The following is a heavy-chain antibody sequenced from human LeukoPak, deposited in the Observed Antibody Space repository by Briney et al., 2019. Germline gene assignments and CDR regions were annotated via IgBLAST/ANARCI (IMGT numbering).Heavy chain of an antibody. D-gene: IGHD2-15*01. V-gene: IGHV3-23*01. Sequence: GGSLRLSCAASGFTFSSYVMTWVRQAPGKGLEWVTTTTGSGATTDYADSVKGRFTISRDNSKNTLSLQMNSLRAEDTAVYYCARYWYFDLWGRGTQGTISS. CDR3: ARYWYFDL. CDR2: TTGSGATT. J-gene: IGHJ2*01. CDR1: GFTFSSYV.